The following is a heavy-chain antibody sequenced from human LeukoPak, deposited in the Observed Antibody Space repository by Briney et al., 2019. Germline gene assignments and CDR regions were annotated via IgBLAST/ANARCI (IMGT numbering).Heavy chain of an antibody. Sequence: SETLSLTCAVSGYSISSGYYWGWIRPPPGKRLEWIGNIYHSGSAYYNPSLKSRVTISVDTSKNEFSLKLRSVTAADTAVYYCARRGSGNYVDYWGQGTLVTVSS. CDR3: ARRGSGNYVDY. CDR2: IYHSGSA. CDR1: GYSISSGYY. D-gene: IGHD1-26*01. V-gene: IGHV4-38-2*01. J-gene: IGHJ4*02.